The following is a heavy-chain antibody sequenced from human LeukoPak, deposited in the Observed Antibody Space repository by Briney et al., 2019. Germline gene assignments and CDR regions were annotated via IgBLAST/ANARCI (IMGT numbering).Heavy chain of an antibody. Sequence: GGSLRLSCAASGFTFSSYAMSWVRQASGKGLEWVSAISGSGGSTYYADSVKGRFTISRDNSKNTLYLQMNSLRAEDTAVYYCARGSWYYFDYWGQGTLVTVSS. D-gene: IGHD2-8*02. V-gene: IGHV3-23*01. CDR3: ARGSWYYFDY. J-gene: IGHJ4*02. CDR2: ISGSGGST. CDR1: GFTFSSYA.